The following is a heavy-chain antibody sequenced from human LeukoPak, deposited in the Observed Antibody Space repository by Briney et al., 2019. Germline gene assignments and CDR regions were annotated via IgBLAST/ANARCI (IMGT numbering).Heavy chain of an antibody. CDR3: TRSGLTGMRKYARPDYYYYGMDV. D-gene: IGHD1-14*01. V-gene: IGHV4-34*01. J-gene: IGHJ6*02. CDR2: INYNGEIT. CDR1: GGSFSGYL. Sequence: SKTLSLTCTVSGGSFSGYLWSWLRQSPGKGLEWIGEINYNGEITNYNPSLKSRLTMSVDTSKNQFSLKLSSVTVADTAVYYCTRSGLTGMRKYARPDYYYYGMDVWGQGTAVTVSS.